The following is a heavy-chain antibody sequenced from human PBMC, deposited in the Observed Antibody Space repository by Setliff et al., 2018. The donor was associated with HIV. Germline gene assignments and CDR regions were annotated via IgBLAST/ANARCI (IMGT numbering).Heavy chain of an antibody. J-gene: IGHJ4*02. Sequence: GGSLRLSCAASGFTVSAYWMSWVRQAPGKGLEWVSFIRSNAYGGTTEYAASVKGRFTISRDDSKSIAYLQMNSLRVEESAVYYCARVSGPFDYWGPGTLVTVSS. CDR1: GFTVSAYW. CDR3: ARVSGPFDY. CDR2: IRSNAYGGTT. V-gene: IGHV3-49*04. D-gene: IGHD6-25*01.